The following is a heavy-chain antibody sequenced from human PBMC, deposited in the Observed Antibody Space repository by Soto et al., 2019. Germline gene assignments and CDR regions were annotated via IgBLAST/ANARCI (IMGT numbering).Heavy chain of an antibody. D-gene: IGHD4-4*01. CDR2: IYYSGNT. CDR1: GGSVGSGSYY. Sequence: SETLSLTCTVSGGSVGSGSYYWTWIRQPLGKGLEWIGYIYYSGNTDYNPSLRGRATISVDEAENHFSLQLTSVTSTDTVIYFCARDSVLAYYSEHRNASWFDPWGQGTLVTSPQ. V-gene: IGHV4-61*03. J-gene: IGHJ5*02. CDR3: ARDSVLAYYSEHRNASWFDP.